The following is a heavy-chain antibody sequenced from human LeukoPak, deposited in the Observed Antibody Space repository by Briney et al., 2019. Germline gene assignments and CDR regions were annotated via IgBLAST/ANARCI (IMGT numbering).Heavy chain of an antibody. Sequence: PGGSLRLSCAASGFTFSSHEMNWVSQAPGKGLEWVSYISPSGSSIYYADSVKGRFTISRDNAKNSLFLQMNSLRAEDTAVYYCASGGRISSWGQGTLVTVSS. D-gene: IGHD3-16*01. CDR3: ASGGRISS. CDR2: ISPSGSSI. J-gene: IGHJ4*02. V-gene: IGHV3-48*03. CDR1: GFTFSSHE.